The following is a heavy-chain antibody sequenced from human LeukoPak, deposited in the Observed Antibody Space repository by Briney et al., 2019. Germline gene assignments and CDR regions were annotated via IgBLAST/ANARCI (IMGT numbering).Heavy chain of an antibody. CDR3: ARDPDNIEGANFHY. CDR2: INQVGSVK. CDR1: GFTFKSDW. Sequence: QTGGSLRLSCEASGFTFKSDWMNWVRQAPGKGLEWVANINQVGSVKYYVDSVKGRFTISRDNAKNSLYLQMNSLRAEDTAVYYCARDPDNIEGANFHYWGRGTLVTVSS. V-gene: IGHV3-7*01. J-gene: IGHJ4*02. D-gene: IGHD1-26*01.